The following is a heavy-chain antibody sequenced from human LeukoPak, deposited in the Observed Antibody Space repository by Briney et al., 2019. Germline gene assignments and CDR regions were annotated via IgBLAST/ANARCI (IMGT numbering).Heavy chain of an antibody. J-gene: IGHJ6*03. V-gene: IGHV1-69*13. Sequence: SVKVSCKASGYTFTSYGISWVRQAPGQGLEWMGGIIPIFGTANYAQKFQGRVTITADESTSTAYMELSSLRSEDTAVYYCARVLSSYGYEGYYYYMDVWGKGTTVTVSS. CDR2: IIPIFGTA. CDR1: GYTFTSYG. CDR3: ARVLSSYGYEGYYYYMDV. D-gene: IGHD5-18*01.